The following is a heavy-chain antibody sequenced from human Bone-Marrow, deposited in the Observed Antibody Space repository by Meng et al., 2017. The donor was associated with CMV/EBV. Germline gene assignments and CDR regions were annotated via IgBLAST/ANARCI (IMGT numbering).Heavy chain of an antibody. CDR3: VREPDYYGMDV. CDR1: GFTFSRHA. J-gene: IGHJ6*02. Sequence: GGSLRLSCIGSGFTFSRHAINWVRQAPGKGLEWVSVISGSSANIFYSGSVKGRFTTSRDNSKNTLYLEMNSLRAEDTAVYYCVREPDYYGMDVWGQGTTVTVYS. CDR2: ISGSSANI. V-gene: IGHV3-23*01.